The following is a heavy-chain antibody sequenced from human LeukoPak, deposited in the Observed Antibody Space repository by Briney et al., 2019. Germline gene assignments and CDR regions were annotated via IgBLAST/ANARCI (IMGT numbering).Heavy chain of an antibody. CDR2: IYASGNT. V-gene: IGHV4-59*01. D-gene: IGHD6-19*01. CDR3: ARDPPVAGTS. J-gene: IGHJ4*02. Sequence: SETLSLTCAVYGGSFSGYYWTWIRQPPGKGLEWIGYIYASGNTNYNPSLKSRVTISVDTSKNQFSLKLSSVTAADTAVYYCARDPPVAGTSWGQGTLVTVSS. CDR1: GGSFSGYY.